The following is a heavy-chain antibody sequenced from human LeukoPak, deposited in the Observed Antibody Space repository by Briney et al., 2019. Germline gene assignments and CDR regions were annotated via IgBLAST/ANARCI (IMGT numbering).Heavy chain of an antibody. V-gene: IGHV3-23*01. Sequence: GGSLRLSCVASGFTFGTYVMSWVRQAPGKGLKWVSSVSGSGRVTYYSDSVKGRFTISRDNAKNSLYLQMNSLRAEDTALYYCAKDKGGPIVGATTWDYWGQGTLVTVSS. J-gene: IGHJ4*02. D-gene: IGHD1-26*01. CDR1: GFTFGTYV. CDR2: VSGSGRVT. CDR3: AKDKGGPIVGATTWDY.